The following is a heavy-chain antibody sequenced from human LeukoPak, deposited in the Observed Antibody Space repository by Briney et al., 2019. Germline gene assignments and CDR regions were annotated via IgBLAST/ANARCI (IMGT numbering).Heavy chain of an antibody. CDR2: INKDGSEK. CDR1: GFTFSSYW. CDR3: ARDFSLTRLERPFDY. Sequence: PGGSLRLSCAASGFTFSSYWMTWVRQAPGKGLEWVANINKDGSEKYYVDSVKGRFTISRDNAKNSLYLQMNSLRAEDTAVYYCARDFSLTRLERPFDYWGQGTLVTVSS. D-gene: IGHD1-1*01. V-gene: IGHV3-7*01. J-gene: IGHJ4*02.